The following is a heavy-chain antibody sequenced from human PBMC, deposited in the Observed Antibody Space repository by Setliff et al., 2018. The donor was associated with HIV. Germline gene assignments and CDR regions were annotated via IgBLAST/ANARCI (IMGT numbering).Heavy chain of an antibody. CDR2: ISATGST. Sequence: SETLSLTCTVSGGIISSDGFFWSWIRQPAGKGLEWIGHISATGSTNYNPFLKSRVTMSLDTSKNQFSLNSNSVTAADAAVYFCARAREGWKPFAFDYWGQGTLVTVSS. J-gene: IGHJ4*02. V-gene: IGHV4-61*09. CDR3: ARAREGWKPFAFDY. D-gene: IGHD1-1*01. CDR1: GGIISSDGFF.